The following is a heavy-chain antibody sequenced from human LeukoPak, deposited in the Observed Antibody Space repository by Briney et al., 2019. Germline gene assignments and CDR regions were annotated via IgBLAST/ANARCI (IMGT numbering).Heavy chain of an antibody. Sequence: SETLSLTCTVSGGSISSSSYYWGWIRQPPGKGLEWIGSIYYSGSTYYNPSLKSRVTISVDTSKNQFSLKLSSVTAADTAVYYCARDLRWNYGGYYYYYMDVWGKGTTVTVSS. CDR1: GGSISSSSYY. CDR3: ARDLRWNYGGYYYYYMDV. D-gene: IGHD1-7*01. V-gene: IGHV4-39*07. J-gene: IGHJ6*03. CDR2: IYYSGST.